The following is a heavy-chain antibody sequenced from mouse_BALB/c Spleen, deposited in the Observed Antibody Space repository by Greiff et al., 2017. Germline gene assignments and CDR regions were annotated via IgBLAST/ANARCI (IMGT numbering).Heavy chain of an antibody. D-gene: IGHD2-2*01. V-gene: IGHV5-6-4*01. CDR3: TRERDNYGYDGFAY. CDR2: ISSGGSYT. CDR1: GFTFSSYT. J-gene: IGHJ3*01. Sequence: EVKLMESGGGLVKPGGSLKLSCAASGFTFSSYTMSWVRQTPEKRLEWVATISSGGSYTYYPDSVKGRFTISRDNAKNTLYLQMSSLKSEDTAMYYCTRERDNYGYDGFAYWGQGTLVTVSA.